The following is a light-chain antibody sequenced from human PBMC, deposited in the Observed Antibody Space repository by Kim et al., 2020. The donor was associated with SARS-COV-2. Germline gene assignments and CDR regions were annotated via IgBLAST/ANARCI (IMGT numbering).Light chain of an antibody. CDR2: KAS. CDR3: HQYNSYPYT. CDR1: QSINSW. J-gene: IGKJ2*01. V-gene: IGKV1-5*03. Sequence: SASVGDRVTITCRASQSINSWLAWYQQKPGKAPKLLIYKASSLESGVPSRFSGSESGTEFTLTISSLQPDDFATYYCHQYNSYPYTFGQGTKLEI.